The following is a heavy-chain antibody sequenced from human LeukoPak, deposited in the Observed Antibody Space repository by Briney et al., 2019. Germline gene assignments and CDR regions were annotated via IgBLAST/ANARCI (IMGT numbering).Heavy chain of an antibody. D-gene: IGHD3-10*01. CDR3: ARDSGRGASHYYYYGMDV. V-gene: IGHV1-18*01. CDR2: ISAYNGNT. Sequence: GASVKVSCKASGYTFTSYGISWVRQAPGQGLEWMGWISAYNGNTNYAQKLQGRVTMTTDTSTSTAYMELSSLRSEDTAVYYCARDSGRGASHYYYYGMDVWGQGTTVTVSS. CDR1: GYTFTSYG. J-gene: IGHJ6*02.